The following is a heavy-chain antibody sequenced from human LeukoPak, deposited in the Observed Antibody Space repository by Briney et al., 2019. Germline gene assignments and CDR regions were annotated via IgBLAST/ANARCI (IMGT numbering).Heavy chain of an antibody. Sequence: PSGTLSLTCAVSGGSISSSNWWSWVRQPPGKGLEWIGEIYHSGSTNYNPSLKSRVTISVDKSKNQFSLKLSSVTAADTAVYYCASETIVGASSDAFDIWGQGTMVTVSS. CDR3: ASETIVGASSDAFDI. V-gene: IGHV4-4*02. J-gene: IGHJ3*02. CDR1: GGSISSSNW. D-gene: IGHD1-26*01. CDR2: IYHSGST.